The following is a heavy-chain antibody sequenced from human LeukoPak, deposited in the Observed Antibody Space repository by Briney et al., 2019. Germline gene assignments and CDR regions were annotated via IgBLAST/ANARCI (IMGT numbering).Heavy chain of an antibody. CDR1: GFTFRSHW. CDR2: ISSSGSTI. J-gene: IGHJ6*04. D-gene: IGHD3-10*02. CDR3: AELGITMIGGV. V-gene: IGHV3-48*04. Sequence: GGSLRLSCAASGFTFRSHWMSWVRQAPGKGLEWVSYISSSGSTIYYADSVKGRFTIFRDNAKNSLYLQMNSLRAEDTAVYYCAELGITMIGGVWGKGTTVTISS.